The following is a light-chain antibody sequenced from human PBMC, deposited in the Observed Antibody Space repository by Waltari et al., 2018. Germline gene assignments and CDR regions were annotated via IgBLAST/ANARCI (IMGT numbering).Light chain of an antibody. CDR2: RND. CDR3: ASWGDGLSGPSVV. Sequence: QSVLTQPPSASGTPGQRVTISCSGSSSNIGTNYIYWYQQLPGTAPKLLIFRNDQRPSGVPARFSASKSGTSASLAISGLRSEDEADYYGASWGDGLSGPSVVFGGGTKLTVL. J-gene: IGLJ2*01. V-gene: IGLV1-47*01. CDR1: SSNIGTNY.